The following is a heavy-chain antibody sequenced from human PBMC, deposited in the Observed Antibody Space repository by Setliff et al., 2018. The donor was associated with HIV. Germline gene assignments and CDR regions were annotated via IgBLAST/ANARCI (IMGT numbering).Heavy chain of an antibody. CDR3: ARWHPPYGFWEEDY. CDR2: IYYSGST. V-gene: IGHV4-39*01. J-gene: IGHJ4*02. CDR1: GGSISSSSYY. D-gene: IGHD3-10*01. Sequence: SETLSLTCTVSGGSISSSSYYWGWIRQPPGKGLEWIGSIYYSGSTYYNPFLKSRVTISVDGSKNQFSLKLKSVTAADTAVYYCARWHPPYGFWEEDYWGQGTLVTVSS.